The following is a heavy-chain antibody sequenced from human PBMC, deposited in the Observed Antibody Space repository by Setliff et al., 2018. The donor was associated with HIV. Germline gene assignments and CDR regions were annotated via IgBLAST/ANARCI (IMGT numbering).Heavy chain of an antibody. CDR3: ASRVYYYDSSGQPSDAFDI. V-gene: IGHV4-39*01. D-gene: IGHD3-22*01. CDR2: IYYNEKT. CDR1: GGSASNSRYY. Sequence: SETLSLTCTVSGGSASNSRYYWAWIRQPPGKGLEYIGSIYYNEKTYYSPSLKGRVTISVDTSKNQFSLNLTSVTAADTAVYFCASRVYYYDSSGQPSDAFDIWGQGTLVTVSS. J-gene: IGHJ3*02.